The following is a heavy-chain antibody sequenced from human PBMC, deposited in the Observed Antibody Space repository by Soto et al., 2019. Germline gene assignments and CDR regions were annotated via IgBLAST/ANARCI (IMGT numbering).Heavy chain of an antibody. CDR1: GYTFTSYG. CDR3: ARGVGSGPPGGRRTWLYFDY. D-gene: IGHD2-15*01. Sequence: ASVKVSCKASGYTFTSYGISWVRQAPGQGLEWMGWISAYNGNTNYAQKLQGRVTMTTDTSTSTAYMALRSLRSDDTAVYYCARGVGSGPPGGRRTWLYFDYWGEGTLVTVSS. CDR2: ISAYNGNT. J-gene: IGHJ4*02. V-gene: IGHV1-18*01.